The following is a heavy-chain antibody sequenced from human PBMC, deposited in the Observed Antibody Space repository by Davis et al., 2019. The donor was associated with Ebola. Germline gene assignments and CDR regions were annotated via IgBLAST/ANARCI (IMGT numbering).Heavy chain of an antibody. CDR1: GGSISSYY. D-gene: IGHD6-13*01. V-gene: IGHV4-59*12. CDR2: IYSSGSS. J-gene: IGHJ5*02. Sequence: SETLSLTCTVSGGSISSYYWSWIRQPAGKGLEWIGYIYSSGSSNSNPSFKGLVTISVDTSKNQFSLKLSSVTAADTAVYYCARGSRRYSSTLRINWFDPWGQGTLVTVSS. CDR3: ARGSRRYSSTLRINWFDP.